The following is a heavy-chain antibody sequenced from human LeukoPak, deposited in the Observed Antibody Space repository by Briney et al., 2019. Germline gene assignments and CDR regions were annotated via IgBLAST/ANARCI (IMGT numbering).Heavy chain of an antibody. CDR2: INPGSGAT. Sequence: ASVKVSCKASGYTFTRHFMNWVRQAPGQGLEWMGKINPGSGATGYAQKFQGRVTMTRDTSTSTVYMELTSLRSADTAVYFCARDGLYCTNGVCSSDIWGQGTLVTVSS. CDR3: ARDGLYCTNGVCSSDI. V-gene: IGHV1-46*01. D-gene: IGHD2-8*01. CDR1: GYTFTRHF. J-gene: IGHJ3*02.